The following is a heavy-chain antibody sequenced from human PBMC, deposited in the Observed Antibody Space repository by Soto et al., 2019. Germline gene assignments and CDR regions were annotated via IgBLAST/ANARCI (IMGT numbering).Heavy chain of an antibody. Sequence: QITLKESGPTLVKPTQTLTLTCTFSGFSLSTSGVGVGWIRQPPGKALEWLALIYWDDDKRYSPSLKSRLTTTNDTSTNQVVLTMTNMDPLHTATYYSAHIVGAPNCFDPWCQGTLVTVSS. J-gene: IGHJ5*02. V-gene: IGHV2-5*02. CDR1: GFSLSTSGVG. CDR2: IYWDDDK. D-gene: IGHD1-26*01. CDR3: AHIVGAPNCFDP.